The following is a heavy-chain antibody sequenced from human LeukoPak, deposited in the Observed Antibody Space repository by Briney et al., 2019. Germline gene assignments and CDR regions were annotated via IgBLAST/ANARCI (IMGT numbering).Heavy chain of an antibody. CDR2: ISADSRYK. V-gene: IGHV3-23*01. J-gene: IGHJ5*02. CDR1: GLTFSSYV. Sequence: GGSLRLSCAASGLTFSSYVMSWVRQAPGTGLEWVSSISADSRYKKYADSVKGRFTISRDNSKNTLLLQMNSLGADDTAIYYCAKTERFDPWGQGTLVTVSS. CDR3: AKTERFDP.